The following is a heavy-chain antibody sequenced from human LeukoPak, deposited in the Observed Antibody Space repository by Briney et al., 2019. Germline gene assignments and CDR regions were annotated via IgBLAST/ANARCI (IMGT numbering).Heavy chain of an antibody. CDR1: GGSISSGGYS. Sequence: RSSETLSLTCAVSGGSISSGGYSWSWIRQPPGKGLEWIGYIYHSGSTYYNPSLKSRVTISVDRSKNQFSLKLSSVTAADTAVYYCVRLGGSGHRDFDCWGQGTLVTVSS. CDR2: IYHSGST. V-gene: IGHV4-30-2*01. CDR3: VRLGGSGHRDFDC. D-gene: IGHD6-19*01. J-gene: IGHJ4*02.